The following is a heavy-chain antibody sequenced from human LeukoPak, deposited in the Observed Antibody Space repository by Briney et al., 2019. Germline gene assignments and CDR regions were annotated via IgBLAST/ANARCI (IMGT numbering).Heavy chain of an antibody. CDR2: ISYDGSNK. CDR1: GFTFSSYG. CDR3: ARAGTDYYGMDV. D-gene: IGHD1-7*01. V-gene: IGHV3-30*03. J-gene: IGHJ6*02. Sequence: PGGSLRLSCAASGFTFSSYGMHWVRQAPGKGLEWVAVISYDGSNKYYADSVKGRFIISRDNSKNTLYLQMSSLRAEDTAVYYCARAGTDYYGMDVWGQGTTVTVSS.